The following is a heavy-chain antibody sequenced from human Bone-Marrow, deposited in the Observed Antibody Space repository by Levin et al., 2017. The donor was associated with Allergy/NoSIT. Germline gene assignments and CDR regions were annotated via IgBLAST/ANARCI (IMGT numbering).Heavy chain of an antibody. V-gene: IGHV3-53*01. Sequence: GGSLRLSCAASGFSVSSNSMTWVRHTPGKGLEWVSTKDIVGTTYYADSVRGRFTIARDSSTNMVYLQMNNLRPEDTTVYYCAKSPATRNWYFDLWGRGTLVTVSS. CDR3: AKSPATRNWYFDL. CDR2: KDIVGTT. CDR1: GFSVSSNS. D-gene: IGHD1-1*01. J-gene: IGHJ2*01.